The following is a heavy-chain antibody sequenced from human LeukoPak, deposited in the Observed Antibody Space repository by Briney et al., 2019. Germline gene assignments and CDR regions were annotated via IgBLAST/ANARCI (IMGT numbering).Heavy chain of an antibody. D-gene: IGHD3-22*01. CDR1: GFTFSSYD. J-gene: IGHJ4*02. CDR3: AKAAPTYYYDSSGYYPGDY. CDR2: ISSSSNYI. V-gene: IGHV3-21*01. Sequence: GGSLRLSCAVSGFTFSSYDMNWVRQAPGKGLEWVSSISSSSNYIHYADSVKGRFTISRDNSKNTLYLQMNSLRAEDTAVYYCAKAAPTYYYDSSGYYPGDYWGQGTLVTVSS.